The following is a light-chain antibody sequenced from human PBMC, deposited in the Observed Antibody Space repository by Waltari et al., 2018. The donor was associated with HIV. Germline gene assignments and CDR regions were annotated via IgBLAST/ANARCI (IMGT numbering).Light chain of an antibody. J-gene: IGKJ5*01. CDR2: SAS. CDR3: QQSHRTPLT. CDR1: QDIKKN. Sequence: DIQMTQSPSSVSADVGDRVIITCRASQDIKKNVNWYQQKPGRSPRLLIYSASGLQSGVPSTFSGSGSGLEFNLTIAALEAEDSALLYCQQSHRTPLTFGGGTRLEIK. V-gene: IGKV1-39*01.